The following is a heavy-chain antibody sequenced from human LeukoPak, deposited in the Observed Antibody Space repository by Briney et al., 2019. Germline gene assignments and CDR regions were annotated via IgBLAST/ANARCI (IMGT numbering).Heavy chain of an antibody. J-gene: IGHJ4*02. CDR1: GFTFSSYS. V-gene: IGHV3-74*01. CDR2: INSDGSST. D-gene: IGHD1-26*01. CDR3: ARRSSGSPPYYFGY. Sequence: GGSLRLSCAASGFTFSSYSMNWVRQAPGKGLVWVSRINSDGSSTSYADSVKGRFTISRDNAKNTLYLQMNSLRAEDTAVYYSARRSSGSPPYYFGYWGQGTLVTVSS.